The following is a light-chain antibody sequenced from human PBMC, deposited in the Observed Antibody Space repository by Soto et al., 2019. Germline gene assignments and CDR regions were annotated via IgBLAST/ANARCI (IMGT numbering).Light chain of an antibody. J-gene: IGKJ2*01. Sequence: DIVMTQSPDSLAVSLGERATINCKSGQRGLYSSNNKNYLAWYQQRPGQPPKLLIYWASTRESGVPDRFSGSGSVTDFTLTITSLQAEDVAVYYCQQYESTPPTFGQGTKLEIK. CDR3: QQYESTPPT. CDR1: QRGLYSSNNKNY. V-gene: IGKV4-1*01. CDR2: WAS.